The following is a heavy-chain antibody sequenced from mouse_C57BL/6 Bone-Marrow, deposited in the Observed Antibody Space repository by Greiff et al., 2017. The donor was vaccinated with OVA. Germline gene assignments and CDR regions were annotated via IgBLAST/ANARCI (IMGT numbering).Heavy chain of an antibody. CDR3: VRQHSNYGYAMDY. D-gene: IGHD2-5*01. CDR1: GFSFNTYA. V-gene: IGHV10-1*01. Sequence: EVQRVESGGGLVQPKGSLKLSCAASGFSFNTYAMNWVRQAPGKGLEWVARIRSKSNNYATYYADSVKDRFTISRDDSESMLYLQMNNLKTEDTAMYYCVRQHSNYGYAMDYWGQGTSVTVSS. J-gene: IGHJ4*01. CDR2: IRSKSNNYAT.